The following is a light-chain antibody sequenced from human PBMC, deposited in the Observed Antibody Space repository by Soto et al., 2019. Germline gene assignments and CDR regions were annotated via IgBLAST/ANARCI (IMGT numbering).Light chain of an antibody. CDR2: LEGSGSY. J-gene: IGLJ1*01. Sequence: PVLTQSSSASASLGSSVKLTCTLSSGHSSYIIAWHQQQPGKAPRYLTKLEGSGSYNKGSGVPDRFSGSSSGADRYLTISNLQFEDEADYYCETWDSNTRVFGTGTKVTVL. CDR1: SGHSSYI. CDR3: ETWDSNTRV. V-gene: IGLV4-60*02.